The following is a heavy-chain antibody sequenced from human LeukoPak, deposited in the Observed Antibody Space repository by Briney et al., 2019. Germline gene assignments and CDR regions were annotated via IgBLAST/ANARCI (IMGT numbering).Heavy chain of an antibody. Sequence: PGGSLRLSCAASGFTFSSYSMNWVRQAPGKGPEWVSSISSSSSYIYYADSVKGRFTISRDNAKNSLYLQMNSLRAEDTAVYYCARDSTGPTIFGVGDAFDIWGQGTMVTVSS. J-gene: IGHJ3*02. CDR1: GFTFSSYS. CDR2: ISSSSSYI. CDR3: ARDSTGPTIFGVGDAFDI. V-gene: IGHV3-21*01. D-gene: IGHD3-3*01.